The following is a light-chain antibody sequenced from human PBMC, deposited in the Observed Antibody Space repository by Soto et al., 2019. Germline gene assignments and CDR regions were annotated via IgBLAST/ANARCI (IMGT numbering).Light chain of an antibody. Sequence: EVVMTQSPATLSVSPGERVTLSCRASQSINAHLAWYQQKPGQAPRLRIHGASTRATGIPARFSGSGFGTEFILTISSLQSEDCAVYYCQQYNNWLWTFGQGTKVEIQ. CDR2: GAS. V-gene: IGKV3-15*01. CDR3: QQYNNWLWT. CDR1: QSINAH. J-gene: IGKJ1*01.